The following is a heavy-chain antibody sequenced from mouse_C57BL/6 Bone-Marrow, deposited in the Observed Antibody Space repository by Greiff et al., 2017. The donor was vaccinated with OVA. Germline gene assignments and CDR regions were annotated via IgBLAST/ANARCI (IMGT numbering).Heavy chain of an antibody. CDR2: IYPRSGNT. D-gene: IGHD2-4*01. J-gene: IGHJ3*01. CDR3: ARRRLREFAY. CDR1: GYTFTSYG. Sequence: VKLQESGAELARPGASVKLSCKASGYTFTSYGISWVKQRTGQGLEWIGEIYPRSGNTYYNEKFKGKATLTADKSSSTAYMELRSLTSEDSAVYFCARRRLREFAYWGQGTLVTVSA. V-gene: IGHV1-81*01.